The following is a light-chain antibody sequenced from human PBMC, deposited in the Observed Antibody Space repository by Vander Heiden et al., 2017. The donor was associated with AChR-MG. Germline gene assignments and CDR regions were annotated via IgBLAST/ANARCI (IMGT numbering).Light chain of an antibody. Sequence: SYLVPQPPSVSLAPAQTATISCGGSNICSKSVHWYRQRPGEAPVLLVYDDDGRPSGIPERFSGSNSGNTATLTISRVEAGDEADYYCQVWDGTTDHYVFGTGTEVTVL. CDR1: NICSKS. J-gene: IGLJ1*01. V-gene: IGLV3-21*02. CDR3: QVWDGTTDHYV. CDR2: DDD.